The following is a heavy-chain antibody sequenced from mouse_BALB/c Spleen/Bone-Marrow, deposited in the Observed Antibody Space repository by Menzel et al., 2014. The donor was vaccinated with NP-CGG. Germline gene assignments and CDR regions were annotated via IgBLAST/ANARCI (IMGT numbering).Heavy chain of an antibody. CDR2: IRNKANGYTT. D-gene: IGHD1-1*01. CDR3: ARDMGLLRFDY. CDR1: GFTFTDYY. J-gene: IGHJ2*01. Sequence: EVKLQESGGGLVQPGGSLRLSCATSGFTFTDYYMSWVRQPPGKALVWLAFIRNKANGYTTEYSASVKGRFTISRDNSQSILYLQMNTLRAEDSATYYCARDMGLLRFDYWGHGTTLTVSS. V-gene: IGHV7-3*02.